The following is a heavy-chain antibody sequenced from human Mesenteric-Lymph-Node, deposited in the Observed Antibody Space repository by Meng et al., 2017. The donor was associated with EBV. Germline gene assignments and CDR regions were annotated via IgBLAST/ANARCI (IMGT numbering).Heavy chain of an antibody. CDR1: GGSIISGGYS. D-gene: IGHD1-26*01. J-gene: IGHJ4*02. Sequence: QLQLQESGPGLVRPSQTLSLTCAVSGGSIISGGYSWSWTRQAPGKGLEWIGFIYHSGTTYLNPSLRSRVNLSVDTSKNQFSLNLRSVSAADTAIYYCARSAGGDYFDYWGQGTLVTVSS. CDR2: IYHSGTT. V-gene: IGHV4-30-2*01. CDR3: ARSAGGDYFDY.